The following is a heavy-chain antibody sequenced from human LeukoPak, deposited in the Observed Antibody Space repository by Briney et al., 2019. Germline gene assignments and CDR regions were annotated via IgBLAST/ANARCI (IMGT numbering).Heavy chain of an antibody. CDR2: IIPIFGTA. CDR3: ARVGVEWELPDY. D-gene: IGHD1-26*01. CDR1: GGTFSSYA. V-gene: IGHV1-69*05. Sequence: SVKVSCKASGGTFSSYAISWVRQAPGQGLEWMGRIIPIFGTANYAQKFQGRVTIATDESTSTAYMELSSLRSEDTAVYYCARVGVEWELPDYWGQGTLVTVSS. J-gene: IGHJ4*02.